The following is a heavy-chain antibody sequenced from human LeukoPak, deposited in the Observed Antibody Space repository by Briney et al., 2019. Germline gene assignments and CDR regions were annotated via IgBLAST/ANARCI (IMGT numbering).Heavy chain of an antibody. J-gene: IGHJ4*02. CDR3: ARGVNKRSIAAAGT. V-gene: IGHV3-23*01. CDR1: GFTFSSYA. Sequence: AGGSLRLSCAASGFTFSSYAMSWVRQAPGKGLEWVSAISGSGGSTYYADSVKGRFTISRDNAKNSLYLQMNSLRAEDTAVYYCARGVNKRSIAAAGTWSQGTLVTVSS. D-gene: IGHD6-13*01. CDR2: ISGSGGST.